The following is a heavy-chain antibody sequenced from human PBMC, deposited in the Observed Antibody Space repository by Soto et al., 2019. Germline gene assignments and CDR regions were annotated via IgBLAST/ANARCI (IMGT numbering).Heavy chain of an antibody. Sequence: HVQLQESGPGLMKPSPTLSLTCTVSGGSISSVGYYWSWILQHPGKRLEWNGNSYYSVSTYCNPSLNSRVTIAVDTSKNQYSLKLSSVTAADTAVYYCARVDEVGATHWGQGTLVTVSS. D-gene: IGHD1-26*01. V-gene: IGHV4-31*03. CDR3: ARVDEVGATH. CDR1: GGSISSVGYY. CDR2: SYYSVST. J-gene: IGHJ4*02.